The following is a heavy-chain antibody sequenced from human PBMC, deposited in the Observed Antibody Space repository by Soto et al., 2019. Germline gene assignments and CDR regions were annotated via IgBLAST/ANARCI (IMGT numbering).Heavy chain of an antibody. CDR3: GGGGPWVGVTGPSDY. CDR2: INTNCYYI. V-gene: IGHV3-21*01. Sequence: EVQLVESGGGLVKPGGSLRLSCAAFGFTFSDYAMSWVRQAPGKGLEWVSSINTNCYYIYYGDSVKGRFTTSRDNAQNSLYSKMKILMVEDTVVYYCGGGGPWVGVTGPSDYWGQGTLVIVSS. D-gene: IGHD1-26*01. CDR1: GFTFSDYA. J-gene: IGHJ4*02.